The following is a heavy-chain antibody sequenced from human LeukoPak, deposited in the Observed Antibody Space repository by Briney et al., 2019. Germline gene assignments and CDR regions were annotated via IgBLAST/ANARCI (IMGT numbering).Heavy chain of an antibody. CDR2: IYSGGST. Sequence: GGSLRLSCAASGLTVSSSYINWVRQAPGKGLEWVSVIYSGGSTYYGDSVKGRFTIARDSAMNTLYLQLNSLRAEDTAVYNCARVGCSGTSCHPNALDIWGQVTMVTGSS. D-gene: IGHD2-15*01. J-gene: IGHJ3*02. V-gene: IGHV3-53*01. CDR1: GLTVSSSY. CDR3: ARVGCSGTSCHPNALDI.